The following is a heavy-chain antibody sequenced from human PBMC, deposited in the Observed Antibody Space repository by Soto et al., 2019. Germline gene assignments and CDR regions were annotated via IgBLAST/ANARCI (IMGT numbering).Heavy chain of an antibody. CDR2: IDPKNGNT. J-gene: IGHJ4*02. CDR1: GYTFTTFG. Sequence: ASVKVSCKTSGYTFTTFGISWVRQAPGQGLEWMGWIDPKNGNTKDAQKFQGRVTMATDTSTSTAYMELRSLRSDDTAVYYCAKEYCDSSRCYLPDYWGQGALVTVSS. V-gene: IGHV1-18*01. D-gene: IGHD2-2*01. CDR3: AKEYCDSSRCYLPDY.